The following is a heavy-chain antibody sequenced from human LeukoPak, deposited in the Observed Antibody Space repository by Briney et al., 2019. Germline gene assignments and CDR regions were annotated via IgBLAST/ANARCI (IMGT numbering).Heavy chain of an antibody. Sequence: PSETLSLTCTVSGGSISSGDYYWSWIRQPPGKGLEWIGEINHSGSTNYNSSLKSRVTISVDTSKNQFTLKLSSVTAADTAVYYCARGREVDGGSLRPFDPWGQGTLVTVSS. CDR1: GGSISSGDYY. J-gene: IGHJ5*02. CDR2: INHSGST. D-gene: IGHD2-15*01. V-gene: IGHV4-30-4*01. CDR3: ARGREVDGGSLRPFDP.